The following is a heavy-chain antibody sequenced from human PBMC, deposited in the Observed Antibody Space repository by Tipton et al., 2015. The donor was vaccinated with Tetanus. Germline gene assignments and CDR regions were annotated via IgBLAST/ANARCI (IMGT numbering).Heavy chain of an antibody. CDR3: ARVRRGATTDLDY. Sequence: TLSLTCTVSGGSITSSYWSWIRQPPGKRLEWIGYIYYSGSINYNPSLKSRVTISVDTSKNQFSLKLSSVTAADTAVYYCARVRRGATTDLDYWGQGVLVTVSS. J-gene: IGHJ4*02. D-gene: IGHD5-12*01. CDR1: GGSITSSY. CDR2: IYYSGSI. V-gene: IGHV4-59*12.